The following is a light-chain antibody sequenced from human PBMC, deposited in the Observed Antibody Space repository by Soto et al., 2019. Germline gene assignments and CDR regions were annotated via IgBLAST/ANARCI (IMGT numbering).Light chain of an antibody. CDR1: SSDVGGYNY. V-gene: IGLV2-14*01. J-gene: IGLJ3*02. Sequence: QSALTQPASVSGSPGQSITISCTGTSSDVGGYNYVSWYQQHPGKAPKLMIYEVSNRPSGVSNRFSGSKSGNTASLTISGLQAEDEADYSCSSYTSSSTPVFGGGTKLTVL. CDR3: SSYTSSSTPV. CDR2: EVS.